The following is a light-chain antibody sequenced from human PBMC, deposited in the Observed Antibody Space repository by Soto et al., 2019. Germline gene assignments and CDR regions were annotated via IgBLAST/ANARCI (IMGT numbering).Light chain of an antibody. CDR2: EVS. CDR3: SSHDGFDNV. V-gene: IGLV2-8*01. CDR1: SSDAGGYNY. Sequence: QSALTQPPSASGSPGQSVTISCTGTSSDAGGYNYVSWYQQHPGKAPKLMIYEVSMRPSGVPDRFSGSKSGDTASLTVSGLQAVDEGDYSCSSHDGFDNVFGTGTKLTVL. J-gene: IGLJ1*01.